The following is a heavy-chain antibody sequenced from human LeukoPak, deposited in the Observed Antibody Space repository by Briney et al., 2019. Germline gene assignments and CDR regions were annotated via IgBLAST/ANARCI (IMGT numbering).Heavy chain of an antibody. Sequence: GGSLRLSCAASGFTFSSYWMSWVRQAPGKGLEWVANIKQDGSEKYYVDSVKGRFTISRDNAKNSLYLHMNSLRAEDTAVYYCARWGITMVRGVIDPSGDYGMDVWGKGTTVTVSS. CDR2: IKQDGSEK. D-gene: IGHD3-10*01. CDR3: ARWGITMVRGVIDPSGDYGMDV. CDR1: GFTFSSYW. J-gene: IGHJ6*04. V-gene: IGHV3-7*03.